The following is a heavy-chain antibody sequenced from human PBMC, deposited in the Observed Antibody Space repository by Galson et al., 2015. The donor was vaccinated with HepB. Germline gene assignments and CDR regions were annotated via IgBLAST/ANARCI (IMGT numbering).Heavy chain of an antibody. CDR3: ARVSYGWPNPQANYYYYYGMDV. V-gene: IGHV1-69*13. J-gene: IGHJ6*02. D-gene: IGHD2-8*02. CDR2: IIPMFGTA. CDR1: GGTFSSYG. Sequence: SVKVSCKASGGTFSSYGISWVRQAPGQGLEWMGGIIPMFGTANYAQNFQGRVTIIADGSTSTAYMELSSLRSEDTAVYYCARVSYGWPNPQANYYYYYGMDVWGQGTTVTVSS.